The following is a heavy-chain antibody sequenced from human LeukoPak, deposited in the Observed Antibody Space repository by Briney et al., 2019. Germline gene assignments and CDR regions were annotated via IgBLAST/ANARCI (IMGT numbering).Heavy chain of an antibody. V-gene: IGHV4-39*01. CDR2: IYYSGST. CDR3: ARMITFGGVIVIGWFDP. J-gene: IGHJ5*02. Sequence: SETLSLTCTVSGGPISSSSYYWGWIRQPPGKGLEWIGSIYYSGSTYYNPSLKSRVTISVDTSKNQFSLKLSSVTAADTAVYYCARMITFGGVIVIGWFDPWGQGTLVTVSS. D-gene: IGHD3-16*02. CDR1: GGPISSSSYY.